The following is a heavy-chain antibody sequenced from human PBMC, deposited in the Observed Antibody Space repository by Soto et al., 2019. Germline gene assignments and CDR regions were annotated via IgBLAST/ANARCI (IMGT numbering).Heavy chain of an antibody. J-gene: IGHJ4*02. CDR1: GGSISSYY. D-gene: IGHD6-13*01. CDR3: ARVIAEAGADLALGY. Sequence: SETLSLTCTVSGGSISSYYWSWIRQPPGKGLEWIGYIYYSGSTNYNPSLKSRVTISVDTSKNQFSLKLSSVTAADTAVYYCARVIAEAGADLALGYWGQGTLVTVSS. V-gene: IGHV4-59*01. CDR2: IYYSGST.